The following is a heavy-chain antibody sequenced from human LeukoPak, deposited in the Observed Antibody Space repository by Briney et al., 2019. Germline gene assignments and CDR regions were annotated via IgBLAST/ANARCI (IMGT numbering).Heavy chain of an antibody. CDR1: GFTFSSYW. D-gene: IGHD2-2*02. V-gene: IGHV3-7*01. Sequence: PGGSLRPSCAASGFTFSSYWMSWVRQAPGKGLEWVANIKQDGSEKYYVDSVKGRFTISRDNAKNSLYLQMNSLRAEDTAVYYCARDIPHCSSTSCYIDYYYYYMDVWGKGTMVTVSS. J-gene: IGHJ6*03. CDR2: IKQDGSEK. CDR3: ARDIPHCSSTSCYIDYYYYYMDV.